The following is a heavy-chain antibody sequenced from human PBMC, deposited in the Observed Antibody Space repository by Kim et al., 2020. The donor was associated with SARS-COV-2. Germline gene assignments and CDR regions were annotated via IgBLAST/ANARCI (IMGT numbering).Heavy chain of an antibody. CDR1: GFTFSSYA. CDR3: VKEYCSGGSCYETWFDP. D-gene: IGHD2-15*01. Sequence: GGSLRLSCSASGFTFSSYAMHWVRQAPGKGLEYVSAISSNGGSTYYADSVKGRFTISRDNSKNTLYLQMSSLRAEDTAVYYCVKEYCSGGSCYETWFDPWGQGTLVTVSS. J-gene: IGHJ5*02. CDR2: ISSNGGST. V-gene: IGHV3-64D*09.